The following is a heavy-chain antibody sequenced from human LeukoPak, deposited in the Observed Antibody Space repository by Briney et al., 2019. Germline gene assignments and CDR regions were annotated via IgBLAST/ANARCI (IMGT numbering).Heavy chain of an antibody. D-gene: IGHD6-19*01. J-gene: IGHJ4*02. CDR2: IFYSGST. V-gene: IGHV4-59*01. CDR3: ATGAGWYSN. Sequence: SETLSLTCTVSGGFLSDSYWSWLRQPPGEGLEWIGYIFYSGSTNYNPSLRSRVTISLDTSKNQFSLRLTSVTAADTAVYYCATGAGWYSNWGQGTLVTVSS. CDR1: GGFLSDSY.